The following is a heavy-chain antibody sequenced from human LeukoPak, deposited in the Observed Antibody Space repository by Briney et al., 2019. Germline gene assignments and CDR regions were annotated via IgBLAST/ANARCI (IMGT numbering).Heavy chain of an antibody. CDR1: GFTFSSYG. V-gene: IGHV3-30*02. Sequence: PGGSLRLSCAASGFTFSSYGMHWVRQAPGKGLEWVAFIRYDGSNKYYADSVKGRFTISRDNSKNTLYLQMNSQRAEDTAVYYCAKGGSYYGSGNRAYAFDIWGQGTMVTVSS. D-gene: IGHD3-10*01. CDR2: IRYDGSNK. J-gene: IGHJ3*02. CDR3: AKGGSYYGSGNRAYAFDI.